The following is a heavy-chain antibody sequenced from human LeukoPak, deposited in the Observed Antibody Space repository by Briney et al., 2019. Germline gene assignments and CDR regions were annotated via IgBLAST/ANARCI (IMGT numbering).Heavy chain of an antibody. Sequence: GASVKVSCKASGYSFSNYGISWVRQAPGQGLEWMGIINPSGGSTSYAQKFQGRVTMTRDTSTSTVYMELSSLRSEDTAVYYCARETMVRGVINLLYYGMDVWGQGTTVTVSS. CDR1: GYSFSNYG. CDR3: ARETMVRGVINLLYYGMDV. D-gene: IGHD3-10*01. CDR2: INPSGGST. J-gene: IGHJ6*02. V-gene: IGHV1-46*01.